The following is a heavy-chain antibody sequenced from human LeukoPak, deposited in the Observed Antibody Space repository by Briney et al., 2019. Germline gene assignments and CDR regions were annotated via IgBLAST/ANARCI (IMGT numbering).Heavy chain of an antibody. CDR1: GGSIRSYY. V-gene: IGHV4-59*01. CDR3: ARAPGAVDAFDV. CDR2: ISYSGST. D-gene: IGHD4/OR15-4a*01. Sequence: SETLSLTCTISGGSIRSYYWSWXXXXXXXXXXWIGYISYSGSTNYNPSLQSRVTISVDTSKNHFSLKLTSVTAADTAVYCCARAPGAVDAFDVWGQGTMVTVSS. J-gene: IGHJ3*01.